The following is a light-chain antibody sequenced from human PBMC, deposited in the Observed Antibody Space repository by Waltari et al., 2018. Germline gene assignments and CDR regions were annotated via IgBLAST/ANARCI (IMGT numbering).Light chain of an antibody. CDR1: QSVLYGPNNRNY. J-gene: IGKJ1*01. CDR2: WAS. Sequence: DIVMTQSPASLVVSLGERATIHCKSSQSVLYGPNNRNYLAWFQQKAGQPPKLLTYWASTRESGVPERVGGSGSGTDFTLTISSLQAEDVAIYYCQQYYGTPWTVGKANKVEIK. V-gene: IGKV4-1*01. CDR3: QQYYGTPWT.